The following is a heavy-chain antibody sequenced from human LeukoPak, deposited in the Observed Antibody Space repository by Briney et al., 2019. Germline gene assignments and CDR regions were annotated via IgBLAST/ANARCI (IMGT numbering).Heavy chain of an antibody. V-gene: IGHV3-30*18. J-gene: IGHJ6*02. CDR1: GFTFSSYG. CDR3: AKDPPLYYDFWSGYYPPYYYYGMDV. Sequence: GGSLRLSCAASGFTFSSYGMHWVRQAPGKGLEWVAVISYDGSNKYYADSVKGRFTISRDNSKSTLYLQMNSLRAEDTAVYYCAKDPPLYYDFWSGYYPPYYYYGMDVWGQGTTVTVSS. D-gene: IGHD3-3*01. CDR2: ISYDGSNK.